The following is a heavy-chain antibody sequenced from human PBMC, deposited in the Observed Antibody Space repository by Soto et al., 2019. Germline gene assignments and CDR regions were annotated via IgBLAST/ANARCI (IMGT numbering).Heavy chain of an antibody. CDR2: IIPIFGTA. CDR1: GGTFSSYA. J-gene: IGHJ6*02. D-gene: IGHD2-15*01. Sequence: QVQLVQSGAEVKKPGSSVKVSCKASGGTFSSYAISWVRQAPGHGLEWMGGIIPIFGTANYAQKLQGRVTITADESTSTAYMELSSLGSEDTAVYYCARGRGVVVAGYYYSYGMDVWGQGTTVTVSS. V-gene: IGHV1-69*01. CDR3: ARGRGVVVAGYYYSYGMDV.